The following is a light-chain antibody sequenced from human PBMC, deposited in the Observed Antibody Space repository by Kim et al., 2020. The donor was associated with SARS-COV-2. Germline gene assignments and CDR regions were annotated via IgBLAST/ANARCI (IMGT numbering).Light chain of an antibody. Sequence: ETVLTQSPDFQSVTPKEKVTITCRASRSIGSSLHWYQLKPNQSPKLLIKYASQSISGVPSRFSGSGSGTDFTLSINSLEAEDAATYYCHQSTSLPLTFGQGTKVDIK. J-gene: IGKJ1*01. CDR2: YAS. V-gene: IGKV6-21*02. CDR1: RSIGSS. CDR3: HQSTSLPLT.